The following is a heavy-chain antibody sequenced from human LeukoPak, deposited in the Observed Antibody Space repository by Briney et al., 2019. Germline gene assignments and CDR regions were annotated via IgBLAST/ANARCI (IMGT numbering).Heavy chain of an antibody. J-gene: IGHJ4*02. CDR2: ISGTGGNT. CDR1: GFTFSNYA. Sequence: GGSLRLSCAASGFTFSNYAMSCVRQAPGKGLEWVSAISGTGGNTYYADSVKGRFTISRDNSKNTLYPQMNILRAEDTAVYYCARHIGYDFDYWGQGTLVTVSS. V-gene: IGHV3-23*01. D-gene: IGHD5-12*01. CDR3: ARHIGYDFDY.